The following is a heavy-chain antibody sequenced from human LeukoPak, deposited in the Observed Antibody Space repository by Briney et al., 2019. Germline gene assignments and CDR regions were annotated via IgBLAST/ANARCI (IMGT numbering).Heavy chain of an antibody. CDR2: ISAYNGNT. V-gene: IGHV1-18*01. D-gene: IGHD2-2*01. CDR1: GYTFTSYG. Sequence: ASVKVSCKASGYTFTSYGISWVRQAPGQGLEWMRWISAYNGNTNYAQKLQGRVTMTTDTSTSTAYMELRSLRSDDTAVYYCAREGGLGYCSSTSCSASDAFDIWGQGTMVTVSS. J-gene: IGHJ3*02. CDR3: AREGGLGYCSSTSCSASDAFDI.